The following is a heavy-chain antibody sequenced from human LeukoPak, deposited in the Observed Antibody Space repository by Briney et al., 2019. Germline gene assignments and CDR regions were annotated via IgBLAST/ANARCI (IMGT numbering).Heavy chain of an antibody. CDR2: IKQDGSDK. Sequence: PGGSLRLSCAASGFTFSTYWMSWVRHAPGKGLEWVANIKQDGSDKYYVDSVKGRFTISRDNAKNSLFLQMNSLRAEDTAVYYCARVRCSSNSCFPDYWGQGTLVTVSS. D-gene: IGHD2-2*01. J-gene: IGHJ4*02. CDR3: ARVRCSSNSCFPDY. V-gene: IGHV3-7*01. CDR1: GFTFSTYW.